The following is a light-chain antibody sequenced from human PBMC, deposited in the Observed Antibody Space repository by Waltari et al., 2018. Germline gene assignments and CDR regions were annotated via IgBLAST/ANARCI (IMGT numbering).Light chain of an antibody. Sequence: DIQMTKSPSSLSASVGARVTITCRASKDMRDDLGWFQKKPGKAPKSRIYAVSRLQSGVPAKFSGSGSVTDFTLTINSLQPEDFATYYCQQYNSYPWTFGQGTKVEIK. V-gene: IGKV1-16*02. CDR1: KDMRDD. CDR2: AVS. J-gene: IGKJ1*01. CDR3: QQYNSYPWT.